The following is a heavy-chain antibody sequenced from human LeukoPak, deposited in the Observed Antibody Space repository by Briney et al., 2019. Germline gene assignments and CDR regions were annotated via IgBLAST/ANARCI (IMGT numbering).Heavy chain of an antibody. CDR1: GFTFSGHS. V-gene: IGHV3-7*01. Sequence: GGSLRLSCAASGFTFSGHSMTWVRQAPGKGPEWVANINLDRSERFYVDFVKGRFTISRDNADNSMYLQMNSLRAEDTAVYYCGRVIAGAIDYWGQGTLVTVSS. J-gene: IGHJ4*02. D-gene: IGHD6-13*01. CDR2: INLDRSER. CDR3: GRVIAGAIDY.